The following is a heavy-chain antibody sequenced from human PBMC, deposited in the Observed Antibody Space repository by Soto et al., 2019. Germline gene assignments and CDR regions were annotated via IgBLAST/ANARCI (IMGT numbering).Heavy chain of an antibody. CDR1: GGSISSCGYC. D-gene: IGHD2-15*01. V-gene: IGHV4-31*03. J-gene: IGHJ4*02. CDR3: AREALLQYYFDY. CDR2: IYYSGST. Sequence: QVQLQESGPGLVKPSQTLSLTCTVSGGSISSCGYCWSWIRKQPGKGLEWIGYIYYSGSTYYNPSLKRRVTISVDTSQNQFSLKLSSVTAADTAVYYWAREALLQYYFDYWGQGTLVTVSS.